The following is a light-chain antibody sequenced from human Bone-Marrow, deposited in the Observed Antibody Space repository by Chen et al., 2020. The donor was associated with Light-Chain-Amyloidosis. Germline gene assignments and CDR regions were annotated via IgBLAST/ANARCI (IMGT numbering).Light chain of an antibody. CDR3: QSADSSGTYEVI. V-gene: IGLV3-25*03. J-gene: IGLJ2*01. CDR2: RDT. Sequence: SYELTHPPSVSVSPGQTARITCSGDDLPTKYAYWYQQKPGQAPVLVIHRDTKRPSGISERISGSSSGTTATLTISGVQAEDEADYHCQSADSSGTYEVIFGGGTKLTVL. CDR1: DLPTKY.